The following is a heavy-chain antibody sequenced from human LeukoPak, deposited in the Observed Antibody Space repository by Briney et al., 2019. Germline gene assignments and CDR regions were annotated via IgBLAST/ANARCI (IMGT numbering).Heavy chain of an antibody. Sequence: GGSLRLSCAASGFTVSSNYMSWVRQAPGKGLEWVSVIYSGGSTYYADSVTGRFTISRDNSKNTLYLQMSRLRAEDTAVYYCAEGSPLGYCSGGSCYPRYWGQGTLVTVSS. CDR1: GFTVSSNY. CDR3: AEGSPLGYCSGGSCYPRY. J-gene: IGHJ4*02. CDR2: IYSGGST. V-gene: IGHV3-53*01. D-gene: IGHD2-15*01.